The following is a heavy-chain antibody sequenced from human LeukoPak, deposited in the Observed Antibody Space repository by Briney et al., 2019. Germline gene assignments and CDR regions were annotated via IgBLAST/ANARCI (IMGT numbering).Heavy chain of an antibody. CDR1: GYNFNSYG. D-gene: IGHD3-22*01. CDR3: ARDLGSYESSRYRPY. V-gene: IGHV1-18*01. J-gene: IGHJ4*02. CDR2: ISAYNGNT. Sequence: ASVKVSCKASGYNFNSYGISWVRQAPGQGLEWMGWISAYNGNTNYAQKFQGRVTMTTDTSTSTAYMELRSLRSDDTAVYYCARDLGSYESSRYRPYWGQGTLVTVSS.